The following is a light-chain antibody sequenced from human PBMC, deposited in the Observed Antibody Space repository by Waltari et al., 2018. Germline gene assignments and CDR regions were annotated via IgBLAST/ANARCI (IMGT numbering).Light chain of an antibody. CDR1: KLGAKH. J-gene: IGLJ1*01. V-gene: IGLV3-1*01. CDR3: QAWDSSSFYV. CDR2: QDN. Sequence: SYELTQPPPVSVSPGPPPSLTCSRDKLGAKHASWYQQKPGQSPVLGIYQDNKRPSGIPERFSGSNSGNTATLTISGTQAMDEADYYCQAWDSSSFYVFGTGTKVTVL.